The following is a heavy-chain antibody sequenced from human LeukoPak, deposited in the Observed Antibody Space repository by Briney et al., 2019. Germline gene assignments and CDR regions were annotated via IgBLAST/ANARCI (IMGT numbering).Heavy chain of an antibody. V-gene: IGHV3-66*02. Sequence: GGSLRLSCAASGFTFSSYAMSWVRQAPGKGLEWVSVIYSGGSTYYADSVKGRFTISRDNSKNTLYLQMNSLRAEDTAVYYCARDQLTYYYDSSGYQDYWGQGTLVTVSS. CDR3: ARDQLTYYYDSSGYQDY. CDR1: GFTFSSYA. D-gene: IGHD3-22*01. J-gene: IGHJ4*02. CDR2: IYSGGST.